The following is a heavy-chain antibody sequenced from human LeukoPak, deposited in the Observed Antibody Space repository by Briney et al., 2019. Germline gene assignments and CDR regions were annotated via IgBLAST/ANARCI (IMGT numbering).Heavy chain of an antibody. CDR3: AKDLVPTTPYYYYYMDV. J-gene: IGHJ6*03. V-gene: IGHV3-23*01. CDR1: GFTFSSYA. D-gene: IGHD2-8*01. CDR2: ISGSGGST. Sequence: PGGSLRLSCAASGFTFSSYAMSWVRQAPGKGLEWVSAISGSGGSTHYADSVKGRFTISRDNSKNTLYLQMNSLRAEDTAVYYCAKDLVPTTPYYYYYMDVWGKGTTVTVSS.